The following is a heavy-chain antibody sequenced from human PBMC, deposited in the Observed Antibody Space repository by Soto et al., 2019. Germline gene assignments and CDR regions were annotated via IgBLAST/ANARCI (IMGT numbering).Heavy chain of an antibody. V-gene: IGHV3-30*09. D-gene: IGHD5-12*01. CDR2: ISYDGSNK. Sequence: VQLVESGGVEVQPGRSLRLSCAASGFTYTAFALHWVRQAPGKGLEWVAIISYDGSNKYYADSVTGRFAISTDNHKHTLYLEMNSLRPEETAVFFGARRCWDSCYAIAVWGQWTTVTVFS. J-gene: IGHJ6*02. CDR1: GFTYTAFA. CDR3: ARRCWDSCYAIAV.